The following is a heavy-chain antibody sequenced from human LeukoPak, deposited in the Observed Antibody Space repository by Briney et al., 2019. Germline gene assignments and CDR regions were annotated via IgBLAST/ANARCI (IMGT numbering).Heavy chain of an antibody. CDR3: ARAAYSGSYHSDY. CDR1: GDFISRYY. J-gene: IGHJ4*02. V-gene: IGHV4-59*01. Sequence: SETLSLTCTVSGDFISRYYWSWIRQSPGKGLEWIGYVYYSGSTNYNPSLKSRVTISVDTSKNQFSLKLSSVTAADTAVYYCARAAYSGSYHSDYWGQGTLVTVSS. D-gene: IGHD1-26*01. CDR2: VYYSGST.